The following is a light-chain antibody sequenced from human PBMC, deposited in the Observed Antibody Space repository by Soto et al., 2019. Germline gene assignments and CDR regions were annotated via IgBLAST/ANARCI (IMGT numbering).Light chain of an antibody. CDR3: QQYGSSPGT. CDR2: GAS. Sequence: EIVLTQSPGTLSLTPGERATLSCRASQTVSANYLAWYQQKAGQAPRLLIYGASNRATGIPDRFSGSGSGTDFTLTISRLEPEDFAVYYCQQYGSSPGTFGQGTKVDIK. V-gene: IGKV3-20*01. J-gene: IGKJ1*01. CDR1: QTVSANY.